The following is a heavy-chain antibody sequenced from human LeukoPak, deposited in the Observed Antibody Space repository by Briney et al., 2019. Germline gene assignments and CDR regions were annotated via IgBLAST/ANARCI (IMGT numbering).Heavy chain of an antibody. CDR2: MNPNSGNT. CDR3: ARVRFKWELLQGY. Sequence: ASVKVSCKASGYTFTSYDINWVRHATGQGLEWMGWMNPNSGNTGSAQKFQGRVTMTRNTSISTAYMELSSLRSEDTAVYYCARVRFKWELLQGYWGKGTLVTVSS. J-gene: IGHJ4*02. CDR1: GYTFTSYD. D-gene: IGHD1-26*01. V-gene: IGHV1-8*01.